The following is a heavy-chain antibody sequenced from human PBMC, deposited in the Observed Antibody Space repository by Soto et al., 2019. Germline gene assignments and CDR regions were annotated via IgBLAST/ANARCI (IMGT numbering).Heavy chain of an antibody. J-gene: IGHJ4*02. V-gene: IGHV3-33*01. CDR3: ARDRLYYYDSSGYYLTYYFDY. D-gene: IGHD3-22*01. Sequence: QVQLVESGGGVVQPGRSLRLSCAASGFTFSSYGMHWVRQAPGKGLEWVAVIWYDGSNKYYADSVKGRFTISRDNSKNTLYLQMNSLRAEDTAAYYCARDRLYYYDSSGYYLTYYFDYWGQGTLVTVSS. CDR1: GFTFSSYG. CDR2: IWYDGSNK.